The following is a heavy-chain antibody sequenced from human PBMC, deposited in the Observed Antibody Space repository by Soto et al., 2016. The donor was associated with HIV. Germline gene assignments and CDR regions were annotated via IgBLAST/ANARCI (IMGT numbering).Heavy chain of an antibody. J-gene: IGHJ3*02. CDR3: ARVYGSSWNPADAFDI. CDR2: IYTSGST. Sequence: QVQLQESGPGLVKPSQTLSLTCTVSGGSISSGSYYWSWIRQAAGKGLEWIGRIYTSGSTYYNPSLKSRLTMSLDTSKNQFSLNLTSVTAADTALYFCARVYGSSWNPADAFDIWGQGTLGHRLF. D-gene: IGHD6-13*01. CDR1: GGSISSGSYY. V-gene: IGHV4-61*02.